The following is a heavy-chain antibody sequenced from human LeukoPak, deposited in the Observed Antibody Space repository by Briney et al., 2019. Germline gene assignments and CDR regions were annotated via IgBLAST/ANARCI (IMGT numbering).Heavy chain of an antibody. CDR3: AKDMGYSYGYLDYYYGMDV. D-gene: IGHD5-18*01. Sequence: PGRSLRLSCAASGFTFDDYAMHWVRQAPGKGLEWVSGISWNSGSIGYADSVKGRFTISRDNAKNSLYLQMSSLRAEDTALYYCAKDMGYSYGYLDYYYGMDVWGQGTTVTVSS. V-gene: IGHV3-9*01. J-gene: IGHJ6*02. CDR1: GFTFDDYA. CDR2: ISWNSGSI.